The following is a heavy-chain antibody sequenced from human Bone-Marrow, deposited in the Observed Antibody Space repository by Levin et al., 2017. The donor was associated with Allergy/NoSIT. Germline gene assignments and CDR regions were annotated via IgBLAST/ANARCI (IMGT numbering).Heavy chain of an antibody. CDR2: FYFSGNT. Sequence: SETLSLTCTISGDSITSNNYYWGWIRQPPGKGLEWIGNFYFSGNTDNNASLKGRVTLSVDTSKKYFFLNLSSVTAADTAVYYCARLPHPSGCTTTRCYKWGGGYFDSWGQGTLVTVSS. CDR1: GDSITSNNYY. CDR3: ARLPHPSGCTTTRCYKWGGGYFDS. V-gene: IGHV4-39*02. J-gene: IGHJ4*02. D-gene: IGHD1-20*01.